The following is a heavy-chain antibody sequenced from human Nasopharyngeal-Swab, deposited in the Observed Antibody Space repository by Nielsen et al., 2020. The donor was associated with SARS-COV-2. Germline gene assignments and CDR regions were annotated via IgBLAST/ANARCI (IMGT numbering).Heavy chain of an antibody. CDR3: AREGENDSSGYFSDAFDI. V-gene: IGHV3-48*03. CDR2: ISSSGSTI. D-gene: IGHD3-22*01. CDR1: GFTFGSYE. J-gene: IGHJ3*02. Sequence: GGSLRLSCAASGFTFGSYEMNWVRQAPGKGLEWVSYISSSGSTIYYADSVKGRFTISRDNAKNSLCLQMNSLRAEDTAVYYCAREGENDSSGYFSDAFDIWGQGTMVTVSS.